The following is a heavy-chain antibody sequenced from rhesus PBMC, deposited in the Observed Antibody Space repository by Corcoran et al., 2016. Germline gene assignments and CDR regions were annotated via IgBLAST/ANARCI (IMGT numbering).Heavy chain of an antibody. CDR2: IEHSDTDT. V-gene: IGHV5-2*01. D-gene: IGHD6-31*01. CDR1: GYSFTSYW. J-gene: IGHJ6*01. CDR3: AKGGRAAAGNNDRLDA. Sequence: EVQLVQSGAEEKRPGESLKISCKTSGYSFTSYWISWVRQMPGKGLKWMGAIEHSDTDTRDSPSLQGHATIATDKSISTAYLQWSSRKASDTATYYCAKGGRAAAGNNDRLDAWDQGVFVTVSS.